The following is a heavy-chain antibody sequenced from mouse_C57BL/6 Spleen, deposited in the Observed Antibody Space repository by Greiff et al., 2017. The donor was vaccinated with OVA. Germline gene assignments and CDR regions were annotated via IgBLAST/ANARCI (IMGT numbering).Heavy chain of an antibody. D-gene: IGHD1-1*01. CDR3: ANYYGRGYFDV. V-gene: IGHV1-82*01. CDR2: IYPGDGDT. J-gene: IGHJ1*03. Sequence: QVQLQQSGPELVKPGASVKISCKASGYAFSSSWMNWVKQRHGKGLEWIGRIYPGDGDTNYNGKFKGKATLTADKSSSTAYMQLSSLTSEDSAVYFCANYYGRGYFDVWGTGTTVTVSS. CDR1: GYAFSSSW.